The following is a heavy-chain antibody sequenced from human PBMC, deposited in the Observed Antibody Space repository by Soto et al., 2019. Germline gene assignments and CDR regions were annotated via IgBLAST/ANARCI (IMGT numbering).Heavy chain of an antibody. CDR2: IRSKSDGGTT. Sequence: PGGSLRLSCAASGFPSSDDWVSWVRQAPGKGLAWVGRIRSKSDGGTTDYAAPVKGRFNISRDDSTNKVYLQINGLQTEDTAVYYCTKTIILEKANSRLFDLWGRGTLVTVSS. D-gene: IGHD5-18*01. CDR3: TKTIILEKANSRLFDL. CDR1: GFPSSDDW. J-gene: IGHJ2*01. V-gene: IGHV3-15*01.